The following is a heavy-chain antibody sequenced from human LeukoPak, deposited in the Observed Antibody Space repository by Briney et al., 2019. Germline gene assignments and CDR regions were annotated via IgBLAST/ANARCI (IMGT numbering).Heavy chain of an antibody. CDR3: AKGWDSSGWYENHYFDY. CDR1: GFTFSSYA. V-gene: IGHV3-23*01. CDR2: ISGSGGST. Sequence: GGSLRLSCAASGFTFSSYAMSWVRQAPGKGLEWVSAISGSGGSTYYADSVKGRFTISRDNSKNMLYLQMNSLRAEDTAVYYCAKGWDSSGWYENHYFDYWGQGTLVTVSS. J-gene: IGHJ4*02. D-gene: IGHD6-19*01.